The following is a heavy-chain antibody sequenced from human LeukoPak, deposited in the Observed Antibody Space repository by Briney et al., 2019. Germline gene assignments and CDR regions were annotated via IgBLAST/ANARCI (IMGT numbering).Heavy chain of an antibody. CDR2: MNPNSGNT. J-gene: IGHJ6*03. V-gene: IGHV1-8*01. CDR1: GYTFTSYD. CDR3: ARGIVLWFGESDYYYYYMDV. Sequence: ASVKVSCKASGYTFTSYDINWVRQATGQGLEWMGWMNPNSGNTGYAQKFQGRVTMTRNTSINTAYMELSSLRSEDTAVYYCARGIVLWFGESDYYYYYMDVWGKGTTVTVSS. D-gene: IGHD3-10*01.